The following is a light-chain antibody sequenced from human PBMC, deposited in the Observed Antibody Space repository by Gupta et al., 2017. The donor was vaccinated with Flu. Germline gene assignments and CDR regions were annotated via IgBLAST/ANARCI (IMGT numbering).Light chain of an antibody. CDR1: QDIDIL. J-gene: IGKJ3*01. V-gene: IGKV1-39*01. CDR3: QEGSSSLS. CDR2: GAT. Sequence: PAFLSASGGDRVTITGRKSQDIDILLNWYQQKSGRAPMVLIAGATKLEDGVTSRGTGSESGTEFTLTRTNLQHEDVGNYYCQEGSSSLSFGHGTTLDI.